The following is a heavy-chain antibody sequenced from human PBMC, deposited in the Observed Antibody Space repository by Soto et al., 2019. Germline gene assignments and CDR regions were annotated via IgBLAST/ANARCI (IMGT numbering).Heavy chain of an antibody. D-gene: IGHD3-22*01. V-gene: IGHV4-30-4*01. J-gene: IGHJ4*01. CDR1: GGSISSGDYY. CDR3: ARDLTYYYDSSGPTLFDY. CDR2: IYYSGST. Sequence: QVQLQESGPGLVKPSQTLSLTCTVSGGSISSGDYYWSWIRQPPGKGLEWIGYIYYSGSTYYNPSLKSRVTISVDTSKNQFYLKLSSVSAADTAVYYCARDLTYYYDSSGPTLFDYWVHGTLVTVSS.